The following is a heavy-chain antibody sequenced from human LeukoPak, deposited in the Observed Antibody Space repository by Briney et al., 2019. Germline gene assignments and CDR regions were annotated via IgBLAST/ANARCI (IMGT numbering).Heavy chain of an antibody. V-gene: IGHV3-66*01. CDR2: IYPEGTT. CDR1: GFTVNSKY. Sequence: GGSLRLSCAASGFTVNSKYMSWVRQAPGKGLEWAAVIYPEGTTEYLSSVRGRFTMSRDDPKNILYLQMNSLRVEDTAVYYCVRMVTGWPNWIDPWGQGTQVIVSS. D-gene: IGHD6-19*01. CDR3: VRMVTGWPNWIDP. J-gene: IGHJ5*02.